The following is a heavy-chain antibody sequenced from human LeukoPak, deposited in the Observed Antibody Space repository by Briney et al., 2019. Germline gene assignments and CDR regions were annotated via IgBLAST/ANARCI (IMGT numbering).Heavy chain of an antibody. CDR1: TFTVSSNY. J-gene: IGHJ4*02. Sequence: PGGSLRLSCAASTFTVSSNYTSWVRQAPGKGLEWVSVIYSGGSTYYADSVKGRFAISRDNSKNTLYLQMNSLRAEDTAVYYCARESEIDVDTVMVLDYWGQGNLVTVSS. V-gene: IGHV3-66*01. D-gene: IGHD5-18*01. CDR3: ARESEIDVDTVMVLDY. CDR2: IYSGGST.